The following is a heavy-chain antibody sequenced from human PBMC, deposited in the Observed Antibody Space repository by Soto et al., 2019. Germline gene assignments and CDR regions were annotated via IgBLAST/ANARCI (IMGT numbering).Heavy chain of an antibody. V-gene: IGHV3-66*01. Sequence: EVQLVESGGGLVQPGGSLRLSCAASGFTVSSNYRSWVRQAPGKGLEWFSVIYSGGSTYYADSVKGRFTISRDNSKNTLYLQMNSLRAEDTAVYYCARDQGSGSYLFDYWGQGTLVTVSS. D-gene: IGHD1-26*01. CDR3: ARDQGSGSYLFDY. CDR1: GFTVSSNY. J-gene: IGHJ4*02. CDR2: IYSGGST.